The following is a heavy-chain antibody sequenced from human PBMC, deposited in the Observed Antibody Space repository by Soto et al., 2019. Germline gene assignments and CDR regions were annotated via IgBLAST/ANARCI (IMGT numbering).Heavy chain of an antibody. CDR3: PRVPSGTDFPLYGNIDP. Sequence: PGGSLRLSCAASGFRFSDYYMGWIRQAPGKGLEWLAYVTGGGRTDFVADSVKGRFTSSRANAQNSLHRQMNSRRVEDTAVFYWPRVPSGTDFPLYGNIDPWGQETLVPV. CDR2: VTGGGRTD. CDR1: GFRFSDYY. V-gene: IGHV3-11*01. J-gene: IGHJ5*02. D-gene: IGHD5-12*01.